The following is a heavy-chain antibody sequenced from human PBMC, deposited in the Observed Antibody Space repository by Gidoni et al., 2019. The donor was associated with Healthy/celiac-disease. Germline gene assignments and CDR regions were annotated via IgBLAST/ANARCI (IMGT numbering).Heavy chain of an antibody. CDR1: GYTFTSYA. V-gene: IGHV1-3*01. D-gene: IGHD3-3*01. CDR2: INAGNGNT. J-gene: IGHJ6*02. Sequence: QVQLVQSGAEVKKPGASVKVSCKASGYTFTSYAMHWVRQAPGQRLEWMGWINAGNGNTKYSQKFQGRVTITRDTSASTAYMELSSLRSEDTAVYYCARDRRIETSYDFWSGYYIGMDVWGQGTTVTVSS. CDR3: ARDRRIETSYDFWSGYYIGMDV.